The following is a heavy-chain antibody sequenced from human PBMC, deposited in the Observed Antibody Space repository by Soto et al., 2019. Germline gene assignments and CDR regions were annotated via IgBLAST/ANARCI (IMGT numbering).Heavy chain of an antibody. CDR2: ISYDGSNK. D-gene: IGHD5-12*01. CDR1: GFNFKTYA. CDR3: AKLQYMDIVATIVLGGMDV. J-gene: IGHJ6*02. Sequence: GGSLRLSCAASGFNFKTYAIHWVRQAPGKGLEWVAVISYDGSNKYYADSVKGRFTISRDNSKNTLYLQMNSLRAEDTAVYYCAKLQYMDIVATIVLGGMDVWGQGTTVTVSS. V-gene: IGHV3-30*18.